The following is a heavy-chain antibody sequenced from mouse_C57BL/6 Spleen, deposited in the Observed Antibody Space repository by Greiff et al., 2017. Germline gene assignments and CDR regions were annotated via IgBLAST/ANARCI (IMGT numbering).Heavy chain of an antibody. J-gene: IGHJ3*01. V-gene: IGHV1-22*01. CDR3: ARETVHFFAY. D-gene: IGHD3-2*01. CDR1: GYTFTDYN. Sequence: EVKLQESGPELVKPGASVKMSCKASGYTFTDYNMHWVKQSHGKSLEWIGYINPNNGGTSYNQKFKGKATLTVNKSSSTAYMELRSLTSEDSAVYYCARETVHFFAYWGQGTLVTVSA. CDR2: INPNNGGT.